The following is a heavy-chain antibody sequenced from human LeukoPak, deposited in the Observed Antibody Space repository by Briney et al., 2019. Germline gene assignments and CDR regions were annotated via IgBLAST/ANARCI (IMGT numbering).Heavy chain of an antibody. CDR1: GGTFSSYA. D-gene: IGHD3-10*01. Sequence: SVKVSCKASGGTFSSYAISWVRQAPGQGLEWMGGIIPIFGTANYAQKFQGRVTITADESTSTAYMELSSLRSEDTAVYYCARDRLRYYYGSGSQLYYYYGMDVWGQGTTVTVSS. CDR3: ARDRLRYYYGSGSQLYYYYGMDV. J-gene: IGHJ6*02. CDR2: IIPIFGTA. V-gene: IGHV1-69*13.